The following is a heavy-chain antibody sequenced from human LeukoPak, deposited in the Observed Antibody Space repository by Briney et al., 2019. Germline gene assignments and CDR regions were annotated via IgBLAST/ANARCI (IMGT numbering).Heavy chain of an antibody. CDR2: ISSTSSYI. CDR3: ARVGYSSSWSPSDY. V-gene: IGHV3-21*06. D-gene: IGHD6-13*01. J-gene: IGHJ4*02. CDR1: GFSFITYN. Sequence: GGSLRLSCAASGFSFITYNMNWVRQAPGKGLEWVSSISSTSSYIYYADSVKGRFTISRDNAKNSLYLQMNSLRAEDTAVYYCARVGYSSSWSPSDYWGQGALVTVSS.